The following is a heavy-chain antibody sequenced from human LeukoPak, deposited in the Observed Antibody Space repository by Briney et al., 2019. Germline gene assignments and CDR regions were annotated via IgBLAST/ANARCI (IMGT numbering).Heavy chain of an antibody. J-gene: IGHJ4*02. CDR1: GGSISSFY. CDR2: VYYSGGTT. Sequence: PSETLSLTCTVSGGSISSFYWSWIRQPPGKGLEWIGYVYYSGGTTNYNPSLKSRVTISVDTSKSQFSLKLSSVTAADTAVYYCARAVTTGLDYFDYWGQGTLVTVSS. CDR3: ARAVTTGLDYFDY. V-gene: IGHV4-59*01. D-gene: IGHD4-17*01.